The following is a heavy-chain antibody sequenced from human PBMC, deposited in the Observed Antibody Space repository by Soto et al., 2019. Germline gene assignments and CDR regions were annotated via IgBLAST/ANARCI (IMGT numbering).Heavy chain of an antibody. CDR3: TRGGAARPDY. J-gene: IGHJ4*02. Sequence: DVVLVNSGGGFVRPGESLRLSCGASGFRFTSFGMNWVRHGPGKGLEWLSYISGRSSTTYYADSGRGRFTVSRDNDIKLLFLQRTTLSDDDTAVYYCTRGGAARPDYWGQGSRVVVSS. CDR2: ISGRSSTT. V-gene: IGHV3-48*02. CDR1: GFRFTSFG. D-gene: IGHD2-15*01.